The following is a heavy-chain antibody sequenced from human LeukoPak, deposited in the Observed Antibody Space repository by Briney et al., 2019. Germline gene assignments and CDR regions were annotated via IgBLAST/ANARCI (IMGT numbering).Heavy chain of an antibody. V-gene: IGHV3-23*01. CDR2: ISGSGGST. CDR1: GFTVSTNY. Sequence: PGGSLRLSCAASGFTVSTNYMSWVRQAPGKGLEWVSAISGSGGSTYYADSVKGRFSISRDNSKNTLYLQMNSLRAEDTAVYCCAKGYDSSGDYYFDYWGQGTLVTVSS. J-gene: IGHJ4*02. D-gene: IGHD3-22*01. CDR3: AKGYDSSGDYYFDY.